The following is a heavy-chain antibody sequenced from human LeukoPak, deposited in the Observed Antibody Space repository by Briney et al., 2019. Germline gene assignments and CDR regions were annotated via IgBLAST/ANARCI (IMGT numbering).Heavy chain of an antibody. D-gene: IGHD2-21*01. V-gene: IGHV4-38-2*01. Sequence: PSETLSLTCAVSGYSISSGYYWGWIRQPPGKGLEWIGSIYHSGSTYYNPSLKSRVTISVDTSKNQFSLKLSSVTAADTAVYYCARHVFLGDCPFDGWFDPWGQGTLVTVSS. J-gene: IGHJ5*02. CDR3: ARHVFLGDCPFDGWFDP. CDR2: IYHSGST. CDR1: GYSISSGYY.